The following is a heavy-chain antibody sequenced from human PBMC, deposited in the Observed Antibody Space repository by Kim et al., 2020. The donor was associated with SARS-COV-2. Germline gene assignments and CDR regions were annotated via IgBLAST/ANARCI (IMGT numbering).Heavy chain of an antibody. CDR1: GGTFSSYA. Sequence: SVKVSCKASGGTFSSYAISWVRQAPGQGLEWMGGIIPIFGTANYAQKFQGRVTITADESTSTAYMELSSLRSEDTAVYYCARGTLAAAGRVGTDYWGQGTLVTVSS. V-gene: IGHV1-69*13. CDR3: ARGTLAAAGRVGTDY. CDR2: IIPIFGTA. J-gene: IGHJ4*02. D-gene: IGHD6-13*01.